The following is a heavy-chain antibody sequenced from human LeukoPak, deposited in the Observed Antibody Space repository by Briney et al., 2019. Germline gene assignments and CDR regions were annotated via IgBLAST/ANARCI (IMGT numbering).Heavy chain of an antibody. J-gene: IGHJ4*02. CDR2: TYYRSKWYN. D-gene: IGHD3-3*01. Sequence: WLGRTYYRSKWYNDYAVSVKSRITINPDTSKNQFSLQLNSVTPEDTAVYYCARVSGYRIDYWGQGTLVTVSS. CDR3: ARVSGYRIDY. V-gene: IGHV6-1*01.